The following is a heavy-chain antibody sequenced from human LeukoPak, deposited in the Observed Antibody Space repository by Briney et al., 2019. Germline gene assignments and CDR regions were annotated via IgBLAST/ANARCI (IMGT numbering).Heavy chain of an antibody. CDR3: ARDGVPYYDSSGYHFDY. D-gene: IGHD3-22*01. V-gene: IGHV1-46*01. CDR1: GYTFTSYY. J-gene: IGHJ4*02. Sequence: GASVKVSCKASGYTFTSYYMHWVPQAPGQGLEWMGIINPSGGSTSYAQKFQGRVTMTRDTSTSTVYMELSSLRSEDTAMYYCARDGVPYYDSSGYHFDYWGQGTLVTVSS. CDR2: INPSGGST.